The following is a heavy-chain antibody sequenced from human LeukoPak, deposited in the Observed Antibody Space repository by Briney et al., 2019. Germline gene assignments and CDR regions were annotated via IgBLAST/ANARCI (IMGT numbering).Heavy chain of an antibody. V-gene: IGHV3-30-3*01. CDR2: ITYDGNNK. CDR1: GFTFSSYA. D-gene: IGHD6-6*01. J-gene: IGHJ4*02. CDR3: ARGAPERISSSTNYYFDY. Sequence: GGSLRLSCAASGFTFSSYAMYWVRQAPGKGLEWVAVITYDGNNKYYADSVKGRFTISRDDSKNTLSLQMNSLRAEDTAVYYCARGAPERISSSTNYYFDYWGQGTLVTVSS.